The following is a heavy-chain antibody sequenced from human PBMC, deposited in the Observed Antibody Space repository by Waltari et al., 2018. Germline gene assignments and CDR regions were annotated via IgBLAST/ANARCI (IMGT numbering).Heavy chain of an antibody. V-gene: IGHV4-39*01. Sequence: QLHLQASGPGLVKPSETLSLTCTVSGGSISSSIYSLGWTRQPPGKGLEWIGSIYYRGSTYYNPSLKSRVTISVDTSKNQFSLKLSSVTAADTAVYYCARNSSSLYYYYYYMDVWGKGTTVTVSS. J-gene: IGHJ6*03. D-gene: IGHD6-13*01. CDR2: IYYRGST. CDR3: ARNSSSLYYYYYYMDV. CDR1: GGSISSSIYS.